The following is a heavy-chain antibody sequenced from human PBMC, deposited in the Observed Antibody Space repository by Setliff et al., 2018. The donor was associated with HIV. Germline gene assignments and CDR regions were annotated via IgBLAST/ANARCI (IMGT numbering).Heavy chain of an antibody. D-gene: IGHD1-26*01. CDR2: IIPILGVA. V-gene: IGHV1-69*10. Sequence: ASVKVSCKASGGTFSSHAITWVRQAPGQGLEWMGGIIPILGVANYAQKFQGRVTITADKSTTTAYMELSSLRSEDTAVYYCARGKWEPRGYYYYMDVWGKGTTVTVSS. J-gene: IGHJ6*03. CDR1: GGTFSSHA. CDR3: ARGKWEPRGYYYYMDV.